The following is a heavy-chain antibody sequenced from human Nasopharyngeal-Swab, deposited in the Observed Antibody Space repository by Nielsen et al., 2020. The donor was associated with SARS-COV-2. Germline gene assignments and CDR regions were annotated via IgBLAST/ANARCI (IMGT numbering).Heavy chain of an antibody. V-gene: IGHV4-34*01. D-gene: IGHD2-21*01. J-gene: IGHJ6*02. CDR2: INHSGST. CDR3: VRAGDIRYYYYGMDV. Sequence: WIRQPPGKGLEWIGEINHSGSTNYNPSLKSRVTISVDTSKNQFSLKLSSVTAADTAVYYCVRAGDIRYYYYGMDVWGQGTTVTVSS.